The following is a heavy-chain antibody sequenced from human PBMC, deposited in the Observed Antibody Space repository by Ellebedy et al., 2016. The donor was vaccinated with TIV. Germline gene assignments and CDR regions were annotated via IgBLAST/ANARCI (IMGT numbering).Heavy chain of an antibody. CDR3: AGGKGWLTTY. CDR2: FYYNRNT. CDR1: GASISDYY. D-gene: IGHD2-15*01. V-gene: IGHV4-59*01. J-gene: IGHJ4*02. Sequence: MPSETLSLTCTVPGASISDYYWSWIRQPPGKGLEWIGNFYYNRNTNYNPSLKSRVTISADTSKNQFSLNLSYVTAADTAVYFCAGGKGWLTTYWGQGTLAIVSS.